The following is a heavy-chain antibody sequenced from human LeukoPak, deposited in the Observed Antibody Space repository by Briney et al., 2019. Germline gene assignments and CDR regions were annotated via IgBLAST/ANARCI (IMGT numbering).Heavy chain of an antibody. Sequence: SETLSLTCTVSGGSISSYYWSWIRQPPGKGLEWIGYIYYSGSTNYNPPLKSRVTISVDTSKNQFSLKLSSVTAADTAVYYCARHPLGENYYYGMDVWGQGTTVTVSS. CDR3: ARHPLGENYYYGMDV. D-gene: IGHD3-16*01. CDR1: GGSISSYY. J-gene: IGHJ6*02. V-gene: IGHV4-59*08. CDR2: IYYSGST.